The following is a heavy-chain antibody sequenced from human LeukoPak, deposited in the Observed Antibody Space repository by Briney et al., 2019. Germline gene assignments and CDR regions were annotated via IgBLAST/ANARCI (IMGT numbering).Heavy chain of an antibody. CDR3: ARDHTLAFDI. V-gene: IGHV3-21*01. CDR1: GFTFSSYS. CDR2: ISSSSSCI. Sequence: GGSLRLSCAASGFTFSSYSMNWVRQAPGKGLEWVSSISSSSSCIYYADSVKGRFTISRDNAKNSLYLQMNSLRAEDTAVYYCARDHTLAFDIWGQGTMVTVSS. J-gene: IGHJ3*02.